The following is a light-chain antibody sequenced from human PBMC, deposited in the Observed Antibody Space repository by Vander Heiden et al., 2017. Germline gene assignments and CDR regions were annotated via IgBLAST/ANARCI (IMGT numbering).Light chain of an antibody. V-gene: IGKV1-8*01. CDR3: QQYNSYPLT. CDR1: QGISSY. J-gene: IGKJ3*01. CDR2: AAS. Sequence: RTRQSLSSFSASTPDRAGITCRASQGISSYLAWYQQKPGKAPKLLIYAASTLESGVPSRFSGSGSGTDFTLTISCLQSEDFATYYCQQYNSYPLTFGHGTKVDIK.